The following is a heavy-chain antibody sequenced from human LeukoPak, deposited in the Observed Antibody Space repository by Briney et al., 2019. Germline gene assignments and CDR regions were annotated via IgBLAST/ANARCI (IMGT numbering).Heavy chain of an antibody. V-gene: IGHV3-20*04. Sequence: GGSLRLSCAASGFIFSDYYMGWIRQAPGKGLEWVSGINWNGGKIGYADSVKGRSTISRDSAKSSLYLQMNTLRAEDMAFYYCAKALSSSFTGSSWEYWGQGTLVTVSS. CDR3: AKALSSSFTGSSWEY. J-gene: IGHJ4*02. CDR2: INWNGGKI. D-gene: IGHD6-6*01. CDR1: GFIFSDYY.